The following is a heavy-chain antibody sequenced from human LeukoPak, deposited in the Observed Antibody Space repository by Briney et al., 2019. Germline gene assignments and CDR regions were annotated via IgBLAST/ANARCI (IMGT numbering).Heavy chain of an antibody. J-gene: IGHJ1*01. CDR3: ARVRVDAGDYVGYFQH. V-gene: IGHV4-39*01. D-gene: IGHD4-17*01. Sequence: EASETLSLTCTVSGGSISSSYYYWGWIRQPPGKGLEWIGSIYYSGSTYYNPSLKSRVTISVDTSKNQFSLKLRSVTAADTAVYYCARVRVDAGDYVGYFQHWGQGTLVTVSS. CDR2: IYYSGST. CDR1: GGSISSSYYY.